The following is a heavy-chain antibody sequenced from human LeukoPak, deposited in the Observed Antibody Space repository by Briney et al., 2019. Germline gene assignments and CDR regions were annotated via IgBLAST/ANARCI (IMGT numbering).Heavy chain of an antibody. V-gene: IGHV1-69*05. CDR2: IIPIFGTP. J-gene: IGHJ6*03. CDR1: GGTFRTYS. CDR3: ARVDRYHFYLDV. Sequence: SVKVSCKASGGTFRTYSVTWVRQAPGQGLEWMGGIIPIFGTPNYAQKFQGRVKVTTGDATGTAYMELSSLMSEDTAIYYCARVDRYHFYLDVWGKGTPVTVSS.